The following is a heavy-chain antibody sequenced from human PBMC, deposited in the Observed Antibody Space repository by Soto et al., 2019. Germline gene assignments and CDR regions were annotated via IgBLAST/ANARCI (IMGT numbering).Heavy chain of an antibody. D-gene: IGHD5-18*01. J-gene: IGHJ4*02. Sequence: PSETLSLTCTVSGGSIDSYYWTWIRQPPGKGLEWIGYVYYTGTTTYSPSLKSRVTISVDTSMNQFALKLSSVTAAETAVYYCARSGTAMATFDYWGQGTLVTVSS. CDR2: VYYTGTT. CDR3: ARSGTAMATFDY. V-gene: IGHV4-59*08. CDR1: GGSIDSYY.